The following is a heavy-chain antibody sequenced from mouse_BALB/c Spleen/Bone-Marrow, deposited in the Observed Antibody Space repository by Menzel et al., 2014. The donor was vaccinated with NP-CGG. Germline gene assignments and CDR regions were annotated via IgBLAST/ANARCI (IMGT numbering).Heavy chain of an antibody. CDR2: IDPANGNT. CDR3: ARWEYYAMDY. Sequence: VQLQQSGAELVRPGASVKLSCTASGFNIKDTYMHWVRQRPEQGLEWIGRIDPANGNTKYDPKFQGKATITADTSSNTAFLQLSSLTSEDTAVYYCARWEYYAMDYWGQGTSVTVSS. J-gene: IGHJ4*01. D-gene: IGHD4-1*01. CDR1: GFNIKDTY. V-gene: IGHV14-3*02.